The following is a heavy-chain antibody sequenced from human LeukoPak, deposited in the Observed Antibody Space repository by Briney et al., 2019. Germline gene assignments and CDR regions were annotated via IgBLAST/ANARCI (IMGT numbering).Heavy chain of an antibody. CDR2: IFYNGST. CDR1: SDSISGGGYY. Sequence: PSETLSLTCTVSSDSISGGGYYWGWLRQHPGKRLECIGSIFYNGSTYFSPPLKSRVSISVDTSKKQFSLKLSSVTAADTAVYYCAVGVQTYFDYWGQGTLVTVSS. D-gene: IGHD1-1*01. J-gene: IGHJ4*02. V-gene: IGHV4-31*03. CDR3: AVGVQTYFDY.